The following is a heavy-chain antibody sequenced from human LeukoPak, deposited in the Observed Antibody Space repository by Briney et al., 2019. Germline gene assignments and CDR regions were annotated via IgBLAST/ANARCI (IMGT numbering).Heavy chain of an antibody. V-gene: IGHV3-23*01. CDR3: AKERWFGEPIWILNWFDP. D-gene: IGHD3-10*01. J-gene: IGHJ5*02. Sequence: GGSLRLSCAASGFTFSSYAMSWVRQAPGKGLEWVSGISGSGDSTYYADSVKGRFTISRDNSKNTLYLQMNSLRAEDTAVYYCAKERWFGEPIWILNWFDPWGQGTLVTVSS. CDR1: GFTFSSYA. CDR2: ISGSGDST.